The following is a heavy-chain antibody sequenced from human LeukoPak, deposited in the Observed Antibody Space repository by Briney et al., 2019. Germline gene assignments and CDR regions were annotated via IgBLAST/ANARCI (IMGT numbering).Heavy chain of an antibody. J-gene: IGHJ4*02. CDR3: AIDKRHSYGRYFDP. V-gene: IGHV4-59*01. CDR2: MQSSGIS. Sequence: SETLSLTCSVSGGSISTYHWNWIRKPPGKGLEWIGYMQSSGISKYNPSLKSRVNIFVDTSKNQFVLNLRSVTAADTSVYYCAIDKRHSYGRYFDPWGQGMLVTVSS. CDR1: GGSISTYH. D-gene: IGHD5-18*01.